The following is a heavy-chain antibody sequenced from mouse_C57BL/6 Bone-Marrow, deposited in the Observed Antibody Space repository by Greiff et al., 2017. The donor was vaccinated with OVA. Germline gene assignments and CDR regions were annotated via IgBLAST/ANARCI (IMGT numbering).Heavy chain of an antibody. V-gene: IGHV1-78*01. CDR3: ARWAYYYGSSYVRGYYAMDY. J-gene: IGHJ4*01. Sequence: VQLQQSDAELVKPGASVKISCKVSGYTFPDHTIHWMKQRPEQGLEWIGYIYPRDGSTKYNEKFKGKATLTADKSSSTAYMQLNSLTSEDSAVYFCARWAYYYGSSYVRGYYAMDYWGQGTSVTVSS. CDR1: GYTFPDHT. CDR2: IYPRDGST. D-gene: IGHD1-1*01.